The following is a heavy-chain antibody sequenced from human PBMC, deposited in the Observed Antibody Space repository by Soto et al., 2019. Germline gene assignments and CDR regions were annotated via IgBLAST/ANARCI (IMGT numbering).Heavy chain of an antibody. D-gene: IGHD6-19*01. CDR3: AQTLGLAVAGPGRFDL. Sequence: QVQLVQSGAEVKKYGSSVKVSCKAYGGTFSRYAISWVRQAPGQGLEWMAGITPMFGTANYAQKFQGRVTITADESTSTAYMELSSLRSDDTALYYCAQTLGLAVAGPGRFDLWGRCTLVTVSS. CDR2: ITPMFGTA. V-gene: IGHV1-69*12. CDR1: GGTFSRYA. J-gene: IGHJ2*01.